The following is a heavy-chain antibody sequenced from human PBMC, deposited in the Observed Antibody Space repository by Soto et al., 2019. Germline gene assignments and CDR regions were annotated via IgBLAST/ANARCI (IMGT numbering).Heavy chain of an antibody. Sequence: PWGSLRLSCAASGFTFSSYAMHWVRQAPGKGLEWVAVISYDGSNKYYADSVKGRFTISRDNSKNTLYLQMNSLGAEDTAVYYCAREGVGATHFDYWRQGTLATVSS. CDR1: GFTFSSYA. CDR2: ISYDGSNK. J-gene: IGHJ4*02. V-gene: IGHV3-30-3*01. D-gene: IGHD1-26*01. CDR3: AREGVGATHFDY.